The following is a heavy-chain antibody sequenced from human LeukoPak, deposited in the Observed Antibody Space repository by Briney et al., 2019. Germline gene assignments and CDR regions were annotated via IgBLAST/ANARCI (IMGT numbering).Heavy chain of an antibody. CDR2: IYNVGST. D-gene: IGHD3-10*01. CDR3: AKARSGNYYKFDY. V-gene: IGHV3-53*01. Sequence: GGSLRLSCAASGFIVSNNYMSWVRQAPGKGLEWVSTIYNVGSTYYADSVKGRFTISRDNSKNTLYLQMNSLRAEDTAVYYCAKARSGNYYKFDYWGQGTLVTVSS. CDR1: GFIVSNNY. J-gene: IGHJ4*02.